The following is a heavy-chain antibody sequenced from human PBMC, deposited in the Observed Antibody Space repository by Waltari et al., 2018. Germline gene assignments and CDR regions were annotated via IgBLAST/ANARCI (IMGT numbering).Heavy chain of an antibody. D-gene: IGHD3-10*01. CDR2: IYYSGST. J-gene: IGHJ5*02. CDR3: ARDGDYYGSGIYQGWFDP. Sequence: QVQLQESGPGLVKPSETLSLTCTVSGGSISSYYWSWIRQPPGKGLEWIGYIYYSGSTNYNPSLKSRVTISVDTSKNQFSLKLSSVTAADTAVYYCARDGDYYGSGIYQGWFDPWGQGTLVTVSS. V-gene: IGHV4-59*01. CDR1: GGSISSYY.